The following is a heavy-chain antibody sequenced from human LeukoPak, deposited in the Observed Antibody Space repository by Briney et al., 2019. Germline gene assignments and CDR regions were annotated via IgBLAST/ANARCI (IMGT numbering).Heavy chain of an antibody. J-gene: IGHJ3*02. CDR3: ATPITMVRGVTAHGAFDI. V-gene: IGHV3-21*01. CDR1: GVSFSSYT. D-gene: IGHD3-10*01. Sequence: GGSLRLSCAASGVSFSSYTMNWVRQAPGKGLEWVSSISSDSTYIYYADSVKGRFTISRDNAKNSLYLQMNSLRAEDTALYYCATPITMVRGVTAHGAFDIWGQGTMVTVS. CDR2: ISSDSTYI.